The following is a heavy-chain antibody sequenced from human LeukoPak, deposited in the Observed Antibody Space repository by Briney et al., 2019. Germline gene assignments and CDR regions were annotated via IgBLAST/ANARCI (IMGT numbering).Heavy chain of an antibody. Sequence: PSETLSLTCTVSGGYISSHYWRWIRQPPGKGLEWIGYIYYSGSTNYNPSLKSRVSISVDTSKNQFSLKLSSVTAADTAVYYCARARAYGDYGYWGQGTLVTVSS. CDR1: GGYISSHY. V-gene: IGHV4-59*11. J-gene: IGHJ4*02. CDR3: ARARAYGDYGY. CDR2: IYYSGST. D-gene: IGHD4-17*01.